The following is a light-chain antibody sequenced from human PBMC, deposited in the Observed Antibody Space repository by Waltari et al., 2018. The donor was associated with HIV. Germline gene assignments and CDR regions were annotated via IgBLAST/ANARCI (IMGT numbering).Light chain of an antibody. CDR1: TLGEKY. J-gene: IGLJ1*01. CDR3: QVWDINTASFV. V-gene: IGLV3-1*01. Sequence: SYDVTQPPSVSVSPGQTARISCSGKTLGEKYVSWYQQKPGQAPVLVIYKDTERPSGIPNRFSGSSSATTATLSISGTQFIDEADYFCQVWDINTASFVFGGGTKVTVL. CDR2: KDT.